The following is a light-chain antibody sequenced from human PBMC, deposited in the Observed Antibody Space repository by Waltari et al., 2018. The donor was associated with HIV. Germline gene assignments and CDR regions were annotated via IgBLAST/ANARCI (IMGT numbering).Light chain of an antibody. Sequence: EIVLTQSPGTLSLSPGETAILSCRTTQSISNNFLAWYQQKPGQPPRLLIYSAFIRATGIPDRFRGSGAGTDFTLSISRLEPEDFAVYYCHQYGTAPRTFGQGTTVEIK. CDR3: HQYGTAPRT. CDR1: QSISNNF. J-gene: IGKJ1*01. CDR2: SAF. V-gene: IGKV3-20*01.